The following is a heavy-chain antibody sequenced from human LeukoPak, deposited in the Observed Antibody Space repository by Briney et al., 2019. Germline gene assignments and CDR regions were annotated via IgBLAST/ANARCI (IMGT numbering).Heavy chain of an antibody. V-gene: IGHV3-7*03. CDR2: IKQDGSEK. Sequence: PGGSLRLSCAASGFTFSNYWMNWVRQAPGKGLEWVANIKQDGSEKYYVDSVKGRFTISRDNARNSVYLQMYSLRVEDTAIYYCAKDRTVGASYWYFDLWGRGTLVTVSS. D-gene: IGHD1-26*01. CDR3: AKDRTVGASYWYFDL. CDR1: GFTFSNYW. J-gene: IGHJ2*01.